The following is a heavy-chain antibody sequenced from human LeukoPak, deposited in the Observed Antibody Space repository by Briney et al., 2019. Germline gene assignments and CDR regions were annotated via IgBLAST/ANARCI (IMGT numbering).Heavy chain of an antibody. CDR3: ARVGTPQTGLFAFDI. J-gene: IGHJ3*02. V-gene: IGHV3-30*02. CDR2: IRYDGSNK. Sequence: GGSLRLSCAASGFTFSSYGMHWVRQAPGKGLEWVAFIRYDGSNKYYADSVKGRFTISRDNAKNSLHLQMNSLRAEDTAVYYCARVGTPQTGLFAFDIWGQGTMVTVSS. D-gene: IGHD3-10*01. CDR1: GFTFSSYG.